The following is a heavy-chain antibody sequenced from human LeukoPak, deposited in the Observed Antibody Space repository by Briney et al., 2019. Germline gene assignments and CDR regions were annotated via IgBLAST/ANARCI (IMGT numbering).Heavy chain of an antibody. J-gene: IGHJ6*03. D-gene: IGHD1-1*01. Sequence: SETLSLTCTVSGGSISSYYWGWLRQPPGKGLERIGSIYYSGSTYYNPSLKSRVTISVDTSKNQFSLKLSSVTAADTAVYYCARESSNWNDSYYYYYMDVWGKGTTVTISS. V-gene: IGHV4-39*07. CDR1: GGSISSYY. CDR3: ARESSNWNDSYYYYYMDV. CDR2: IYYSGST.